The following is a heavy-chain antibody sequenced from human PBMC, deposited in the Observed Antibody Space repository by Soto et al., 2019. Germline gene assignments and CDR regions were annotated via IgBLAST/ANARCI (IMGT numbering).Heavy chain of an antibody. CDR3: ARGYCTATICDPWFDP. Sequence: PGESLKISCQGSGYAFSSYWIAWVRQMPGNGLEWMGIIYPGDSDTRYSPSFQGQVTISVDKSITTAYLQWSSLKASDTAMYYCARGYCTATICDPWFDPWGQGTLVTVSS. D-gene: IGHD2-8*02. CDR2: IYPGDSDT. V-gene: IGHV5-51*01. CDR1: GYAFSSYW. J-gene: IGHJ5*02.